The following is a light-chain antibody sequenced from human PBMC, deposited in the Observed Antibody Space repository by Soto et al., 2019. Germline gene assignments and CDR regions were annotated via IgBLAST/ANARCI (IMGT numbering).Light chain of an antibody. V-gene: IGLV2-14*01. CDR3: FSYTSSGTYV. J-gene: IGLJ1*01. Sequence: QSALTQPAPVSGSPGQSTTISCTGTSSDVGNYKYVSWYQQHPGKAPKLMIYEVSNRPSGVSNRFSGSKSGNTASLTISGLQAEDETDYYCFSYTSSGTYVFGTGTKVTVL. CDR2: EVS. CDR1: SSDVGNYKY.